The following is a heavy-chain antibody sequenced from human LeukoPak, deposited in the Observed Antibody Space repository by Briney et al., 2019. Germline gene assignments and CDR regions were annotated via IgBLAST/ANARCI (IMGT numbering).Heavy chain of an antibody. V-gene: IGHV4-34*01. CDR2: INHSGST. Sequence: SKTLSLTCAVYGGSFSGYYWSWIRQPPGKGLEWIGEINHSGSTNYNPSLKSRVTISVDTSKNQFSLKLSSVTAADTAVYYCARGDVDTAMVPFDYWGQGTLVTVSS. CDR1: GGSFSGYY. CDR3: ARGDVDTAMVPFDY. J-gene: IGHJ4*02. D-gene: IGHD5-18*01.